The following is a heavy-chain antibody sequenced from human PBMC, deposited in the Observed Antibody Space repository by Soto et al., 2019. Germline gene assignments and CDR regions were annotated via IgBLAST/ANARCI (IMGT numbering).Heavy chain of an antibody. D-gene: IGHD3-22*01. CDR1: GYTFNRYA. Sequence: QVQLVQSGGEVKKPGASVKVSCKASGYTFNRYAISWVRQAPGQGLEWMGWISAYNGNTNYAQKFQGRVTMTTDTSTSTAYMELRSLRSDDTSVYYYARLYYYDTSGYYYVEDFWGQGTLVTVSS. J-gene: IGHJ4*02. V-gene: IGHV1-18*01. CDR2: ISAYNGNT. CDR3: ARLYYYDTSGYYYVEDF.